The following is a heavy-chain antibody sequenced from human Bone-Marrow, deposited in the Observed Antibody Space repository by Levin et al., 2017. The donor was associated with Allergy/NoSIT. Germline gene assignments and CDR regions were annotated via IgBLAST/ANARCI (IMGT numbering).Heavy chain of an antibody. J-gene: IGHJ4*02. CDR2: IDSTGGRK. CDR1: GFPFRDFG. D-gene: IGHD3-9*01. V-gene: IGHV3-23*01. Sequence: QRGESLKISCTVSGFPFRDFGMAWVRQAPGRGLQWVSTIDSTGGRKNYADSVKGRFTISRDNSRNTLYLQASSLRVEDAAVYYCAIDSGGDILFFHYWGQGVLVTVSS. CDR3: AIDSGGDILFFHY.